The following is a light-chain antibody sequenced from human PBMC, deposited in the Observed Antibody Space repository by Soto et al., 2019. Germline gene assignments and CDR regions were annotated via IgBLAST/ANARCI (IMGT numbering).Light chain of an antibody. J-gene: IGKJ4*01. Sequence: DIQMTQSPSSVSASVGDRVTITCRASQDISSWLAWYQQKPGKAPKLLIYAASSLHSGVPARFIGSDSGTDFTLTISSVQPEDSANYYCQQANSFPLTFGGGTKVEI. CDR1: QDISSW. CDR2: AAS. V-gene: IGKV1-12*01. CDR3: QQANSFPLT.